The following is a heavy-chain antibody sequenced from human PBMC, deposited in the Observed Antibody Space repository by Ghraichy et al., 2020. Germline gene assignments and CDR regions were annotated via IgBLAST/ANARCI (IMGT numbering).Heavy chain of an antibody. CDR1: GFSFSDYY. D-gene: IGHD3-16*01. CDR3: VSFKYYGPSPWC. Sequence: GGSLRLSCAASGFSFSDYYMDWVRQAPGKGLEWVGRSLTKATGYITEYAASAKGRFTISRDDSNNALYLQMNSLKTEDTAVYFCVSFKYYGPSPWCWGQGTLVTVSS. V-gene: IGHV3-72*01. CDR2: SLTKATGYIT. J-gene: IGHJ4*02.